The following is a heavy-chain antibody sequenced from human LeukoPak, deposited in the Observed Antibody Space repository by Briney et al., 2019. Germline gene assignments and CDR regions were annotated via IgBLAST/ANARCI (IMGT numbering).Heavy chain of an antibody. CDR1: GYSISSGYY. Sequence: SETLSLTCTVSGYSISSGYYWGWIRQPPGKGLEWIGSIYHSGSTYYNPSLKSRVTISVDTSKNQFSLKLSSVTAADTAVYYCAREGTTGQDYYYYGMDVWGQGTTVTVSS. CDR3: AREGTTGQDYYYYGMDV. J-gene: IGHJ6*02. V-gene: IGHV4-38-2*02. D-gene: IGHD1-1*01. CDR2: IYHSGST.